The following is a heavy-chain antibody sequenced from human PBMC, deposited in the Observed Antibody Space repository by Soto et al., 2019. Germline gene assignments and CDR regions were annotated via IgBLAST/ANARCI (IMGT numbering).Heavy chain of an antibody. D-gene: IGHD5-18*01. CDR2: IWYDGSNK. V-gene: IGHV3-33*01. CDR1: GFTFSSYG. Sequence: QVQLVESGGGVVQPGRSLRLSCAASGFTFSSYGMHWVRQAPGKGLEWVAGIWYDGSNKYYADAVKGRFTISRDNSKNTLYLQMNSLRAEDTALYYCARDREEVTGIYYYYGMDVWGQGTTVTVSS. J-gene: IGHJ6*02. CDR3: ARDREEVTGIYYYYGMDV.